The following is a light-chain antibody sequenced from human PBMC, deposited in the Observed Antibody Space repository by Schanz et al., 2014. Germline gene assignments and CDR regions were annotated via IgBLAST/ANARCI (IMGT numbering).Light chain of an antibody. CDR1: QSIGAW. Sequence: DIQMTQSPATLSASVGDRVAITCRASQSIGAWLAWFQQKPGKAPNLLIYDVSSLESGVPSRFSGSGSGTEFTLTISSLQPDDFATYYCQQYDTYPWTFGQGTKVESK. CDR3: QQYDTYPWT. CDR2: DVS. J-gene: IGKJ1*01. V-gene: IGKV1-5*01.